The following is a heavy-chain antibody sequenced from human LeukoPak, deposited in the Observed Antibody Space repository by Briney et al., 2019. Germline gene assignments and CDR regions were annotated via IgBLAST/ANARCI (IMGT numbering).Heavy chain of an antibody. Sequence: GASVKVSCKASGGTFSSYAISWVRQAPGQGLEWMGRIIPILGIANYAQKFQGRVTITADKSTSTAYMELSSLRSEDTAVYYCARGWLQLGYFDYWGQGTLVTVSS. CDR3: ARGWLQLGYFDY. D-gene: IGHD5-24*01. J-gene: IGHJ4*02. V-gene: IGHV1-69*04. CDR1: GGTFSSYA. CDR2: IIPILGIA.